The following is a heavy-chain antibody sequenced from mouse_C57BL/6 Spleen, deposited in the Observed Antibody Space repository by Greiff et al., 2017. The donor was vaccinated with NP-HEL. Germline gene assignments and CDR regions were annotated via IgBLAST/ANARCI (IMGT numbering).Heavy chain of an antibody. CDR3: ARSSYYYGSEGYYFDY. J-gene: IGHJ2*01. CDR2: IYPGDGDT. Sequence: VQLQQSGPELVKPGASVKISCKASGYAFSSSWMNWVKQRPGKGLEWIGRIYPGDGDTNYNGKFKGKATLTADKSSSTADMQLSSLTSEDSAVYFCARSSYYYGSEGYYFDYWGQGTTLTVSS. D-gene: IGHD1-1*01. V-gene: IGHV1-82*01. CDR1: GYAFSSSW.